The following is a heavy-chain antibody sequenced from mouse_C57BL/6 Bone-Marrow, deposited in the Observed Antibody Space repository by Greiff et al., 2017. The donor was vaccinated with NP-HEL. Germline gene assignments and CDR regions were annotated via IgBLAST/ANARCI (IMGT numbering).Heavy chain of an antibody. J-gene: IGHJ3*01. V-gene: IGHV2-9-1*01. CDR2: IWTGGGT. Sequence: VKLVESGPGLVAPSQSLSITCTVSGFSLTSYAISWVRQPPGKGLEWLGVIWTGGGTNYNSALKSRLSISKDNSKSQVFLKMNSLQTDDTARYYCALYYYGSNWFAYWGQGTLVTVSA. D-gene: IGHD1-1*01. CDR3: ALYYYGSNWFAY. CDR1: GFSLTSYA.